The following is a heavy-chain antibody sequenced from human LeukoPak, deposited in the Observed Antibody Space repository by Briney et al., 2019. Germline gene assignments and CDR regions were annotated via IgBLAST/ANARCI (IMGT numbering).Heavy chain of an antibody. CDR2: ISSSSSTI. CDR3: ARGGIAPH. D-gene: IGHD6-13*01. V-gene: IGHV3-48*01. J-gene: IGHJ4*02. CDR1: GFTFSSYS. Sequence: GGSLRLSCAASGFTFSSYSMNWVRQAPGKGLEWVSYISSSSSTIYYADSVKGRFTISRDNAKNSLYLQMNSLRVEDTAVYYCARGGIAPHWGQGTLDTVSS.